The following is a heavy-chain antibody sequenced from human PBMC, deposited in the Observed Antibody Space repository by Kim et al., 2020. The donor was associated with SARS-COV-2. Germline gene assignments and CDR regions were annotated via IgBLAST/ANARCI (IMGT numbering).Heavy chain of an antibody. CDR2: INAGNGNT. CDR1: GYTFTSYA. Sequence: ASVKVSCKASGYTFTSYAMHWVRQAPGQRLEWMGWINAGNGNTKYSQKFQGRVTITRDTSASTAYMELSSLGSEDTAVYYCARGQFAAMVLGYFDYWGQGTLVTVSS. V-gene: IGHV1-3*01. J-gene: IGHJ4*02. D-gene: IGHD5-18*01. CDR3: ARGQFAAMVLGYFDY.